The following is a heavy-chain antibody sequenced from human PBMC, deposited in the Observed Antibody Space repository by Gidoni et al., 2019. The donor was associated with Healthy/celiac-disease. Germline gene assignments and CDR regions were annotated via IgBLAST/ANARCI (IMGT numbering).Heavy chain of an antibody. V-gene: IGHV3-48*02. D-gene: IGHD3-22*01. J-gene: IGHJ4*02. CDR2: ISSSSSTI. Sequence: EVQLVESGGGLVQPGGSLRLSCAASGFPFSSYSMNWVRQAPGKGLEWVSYISSSSSTIYYADSVKGRFTISRDNAKNSLYLQMNSLRDEDTAVYYCARDYYYYDSSGYYFDYWGQGTLVTVSS. CDR1: GFPFSSYS. CDR3: ARDYYYYDSSGYYFDY.